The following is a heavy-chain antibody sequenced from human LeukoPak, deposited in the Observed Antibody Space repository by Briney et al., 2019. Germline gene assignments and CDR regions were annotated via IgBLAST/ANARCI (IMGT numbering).Heavy chain of an antibody. J-gene: IGHJ4*02. Sequence: GGSLRLSCIASGFTFSSYEMSWVRQAPGKGLEWVSYISSSSGIFYAYSVKGRFTISRDNAKNSLYLQMNSLRAEDTAVYYCARGFSYWGQGNLVTVSS. CDR1: GFTFSSYE. V-gene: IGHV3-48*03. CDR3: ARGFSY. CDR2: ISSSSGI.